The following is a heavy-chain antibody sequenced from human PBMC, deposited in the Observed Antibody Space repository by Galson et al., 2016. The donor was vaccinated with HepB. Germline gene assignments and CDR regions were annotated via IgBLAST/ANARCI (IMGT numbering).Heavy chain of an antibody. CDR2: IKRDGNEK. CDR3: ARKGGIYSPWGY. CDR1: GFTFSNYW. D-gene: IGHD3-10*01. Sequence: SLRLSCAASGFTFSNYWMSWVRQAPGKGLEWVANIKRDGNEKYYVDSVKGRFTTSRDNAKNSMYLQMNSLRAEDTAVYYCARKGGIYSPWGYWGQGTLVTVSS. V-gene: IGHV3-7*03. J-gene: IGHJ4*02.